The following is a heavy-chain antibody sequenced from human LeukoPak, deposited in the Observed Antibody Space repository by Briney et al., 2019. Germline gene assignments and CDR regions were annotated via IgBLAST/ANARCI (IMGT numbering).Heavy chain of an antibody. D-gene: IGHD3/OR15-3a*01. CDR3: ARGSTWTDLGWFDP. J-gene: IGHJ5*02. V-gene: IGHV1-8*01. Sequence: ASVKVFCKASGYTFTSCDINWVRQAPGQGLAWMRWMNPNSGNTGYAQKFQGRVSMTRNASISTAYMELSSLRSEDTAVYYCARGSTWTDLGWFDPWGQGTLVTVSS. CDR1: GYTFTSCD. CDR2: MNPNSGNT.